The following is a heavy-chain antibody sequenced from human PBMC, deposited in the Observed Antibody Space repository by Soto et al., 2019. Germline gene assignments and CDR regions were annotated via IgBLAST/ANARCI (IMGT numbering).Heavy chain of an antibody. V-gene: IGHV3-9*01. CDR1: GFTFDDYA. CDR3: VWGFDY. D-gene: IGHD7-27*01. CDR2: ISWNSGSI. J-gene: IGHJ4*02. Sequence: DVQLVESGGGLVQPGRSLRLSCAASGFTFDDYAMHWVRQAPGKGLEWVSGISWNSGSIGYADSVKGRFTISRDNAKNSLYLQMNSLRAEDTALYYCVWGFDYWGQGTLVTVSS.